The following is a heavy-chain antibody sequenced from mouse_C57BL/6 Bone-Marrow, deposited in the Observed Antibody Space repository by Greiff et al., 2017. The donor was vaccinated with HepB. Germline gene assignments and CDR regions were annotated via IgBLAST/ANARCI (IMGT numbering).Heavy chain of an antibody. D-gene: IGHD4-1*01. Sequence: QVQLQQSGAELARPGASVKLSCKASGYTFTSYGISWVKQSTGQGLEWIGEIYPRSGNTYYNEKFKGKATLTADKSSSTAYMELRSLTSEDSAVYFCARRGTGTRWYFDVWGTGTTVTVAS. CDR1: GYTFTSYG. V-gene: IGHV1-81*01. J-gene: IGHJ1*03. CDR2: IYPRSGNT. CDR3: ARRGTGTRWYFDV.